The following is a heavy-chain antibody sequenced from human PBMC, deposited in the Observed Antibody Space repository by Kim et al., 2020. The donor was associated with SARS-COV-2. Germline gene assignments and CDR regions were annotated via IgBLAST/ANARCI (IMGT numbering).Heavy chain of an antibody. D-gene: IGHD2-15*01. CDR1: GFAFSRYA. V-gene: IGHV3-23*01. Sequence: GGSLRLSCTASGFAFSRYAMNWIRQAPGKGLEWVADINDDGNDIYYVDSMEGRFTISRDNSKNTLYLQMNSLRAEDTALYYCAKDATLERIGPDYFDYWGQGTLVTVSS. J-gene: IGHJ4*02. CDR2: INDDGNDI. CDR3: AKDATLERIGPDYFDY.